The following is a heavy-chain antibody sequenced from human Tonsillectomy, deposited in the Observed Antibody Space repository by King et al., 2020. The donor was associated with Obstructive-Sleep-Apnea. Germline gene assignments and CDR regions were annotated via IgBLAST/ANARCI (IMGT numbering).Heavy chain of an antibody. V-gene: IGHV5-10-1*03. CDR1: GGKSTKPSF. CDR3: VGFSEAGVH. Sequence: VQLVESGTEVRKPGESLRISCKGYGGKSTKPSFIAWVRQVSGKGLECVGQIDPSDSYIDYAPSFKGHVTLSVDNSFSTAYLQWRSLKASDIAIYYCVGFSEAGVHWGQGTRVVVSS. J-gene: IGHJ4*02. CDR2: IDPSDSYI. D-gene: IGHD6-19*01.